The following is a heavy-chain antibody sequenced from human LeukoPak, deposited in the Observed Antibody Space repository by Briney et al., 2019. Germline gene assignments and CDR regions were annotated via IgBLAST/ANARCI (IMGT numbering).Heavy chain of an antibody. Sequence: GGSLRLSCAASGFTFSSYWMYWVRQAPGKGLEWVSSIAGSSGYISYADSVKGRFTISRDNAKKSLYLQMTSLTAEDTAVYYCARDRGAYCGGDCYLGFDYWGRGTLVTVSS. CDR3: ARDRGAYCGGDCYLGFDY. D-gene: IGHD2-21*02. CDR2: IAGSSGYI. J-gene: IGHJ4*01. CDR1: GFTFSSYW. V-gene: IGHV3-21*01.